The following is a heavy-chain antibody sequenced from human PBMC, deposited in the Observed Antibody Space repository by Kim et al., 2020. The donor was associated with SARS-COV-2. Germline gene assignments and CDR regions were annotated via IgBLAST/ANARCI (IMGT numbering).Heavy chain of an antibody. D-gene: IGHD3-10*01. V-gene: IGHV3-33*05. J-gene: IGHJ4*02. CDR1: GFTFSSYG. Sequence: GGSLRLSCAASGFTFSSYGMHWVRQAPGKGLEWVAVISYDGSNKYYADSVKGRFTISRDNSKNTLYLQMNSLRAEDTAVYYCARDPKYYYGSGLYYFDYWGQGTLVTVSS. CDR2: ISYDGSNK. CDR3: ARDPKYYYGSGLYYFDY.